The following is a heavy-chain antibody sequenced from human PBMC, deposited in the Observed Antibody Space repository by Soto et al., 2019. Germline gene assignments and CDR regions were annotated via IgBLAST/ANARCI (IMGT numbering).Heavy chain of an antibody. J-gene: IGHJ4*02. CDR1: GFTFSSYA. V-gene: IGHV3-23*01. Sequence: GGSLRLSCAASGFTFSSYAMSWVRQAPGKGLEWVSAISGSGGSTYYADSVKGRFTISRDNSKNTLYLQMNSLRAEDTAVYYCAKEVLAQYPLGGYFDYWGQGTLVTVSS. CDR3: AKEVLAQYPLGGYFDY. CDR2: ISGSGGST. D-gene: IGHD3-16*01.